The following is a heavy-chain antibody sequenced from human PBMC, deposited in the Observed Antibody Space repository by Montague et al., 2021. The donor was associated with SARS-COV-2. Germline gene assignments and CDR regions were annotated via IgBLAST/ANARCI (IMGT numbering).Heavy chain of an antibody. CDR2: IDWDEDQ. J-gene: IGHJ4*02. CDR1: GFSLNTSGMC. CDR3: ARSYGDYRDSYLDY. D-gene: IGHD4-17*01. V-gene: IGHV2-70*01. Sequence: PALVKPTQTLKLTCTFSGFSLNTSGMCVSWIRQPPGKALEWLALIDWDEDQYYSTSLKTRLTISKDTSKNQVVLTMTNMDPIDTATYYCARSYGDYRDSYLDYWGQGTLVTVSS.